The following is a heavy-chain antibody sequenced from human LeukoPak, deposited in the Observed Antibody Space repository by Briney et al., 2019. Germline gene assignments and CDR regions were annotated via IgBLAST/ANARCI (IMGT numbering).Heavy chain of an antibody. D-gene: IGHD2-2*01. V-gene: IGHV3-23*01. J-gene: IGHJ4*02. CDR1: GGSSSGYY. CDR3: AKDVGVYYFDY. CDR2: ISGSGGST. Sequence: ETLSLTCAVYGGSSSGYYWSWVRQAPGKGLEWVSAISGSGGSTYYADSVKGRFTISRDNSKNTLYLQMNSLRAEDTAVYYCAKDVGVYYFDYWGQGTLVTVSS.